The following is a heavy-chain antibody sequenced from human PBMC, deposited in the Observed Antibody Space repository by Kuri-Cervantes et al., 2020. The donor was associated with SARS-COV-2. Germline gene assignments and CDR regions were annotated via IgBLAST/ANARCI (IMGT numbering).Heavy chain of an antibody. D-gene: IGHD4-11*01. Sequence: ASVKVSCKASGYTFTSYGISWVRQAPGQGLEWMGWINPYSGGTNYAQKFQGRVTMTRDTSISTAYMELSRLRSDDTAVYYCARGRGLQWDAFDIWGQRTMVTVSS. V-gene: IGHV1-2*02. CDR2: INPYSGGT. CDR3: ARGRGLQWDAFDI. J-gene: IGHJ3*02. CDR1: GYTFTSYG.